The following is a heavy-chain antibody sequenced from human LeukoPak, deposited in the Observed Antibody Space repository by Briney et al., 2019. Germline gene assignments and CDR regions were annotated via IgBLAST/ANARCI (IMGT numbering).Heavy chain of an antibody. V-gene: IGHV3-23*01. Sequence: GGSLRLSCAASGFTFTSYALSWVRQAPGKGLEWVSAISGSGGSTYYADSVKGRFTISRDNSKKTVFLQMNSLRAEDTAVYFCAKDLYYDILTGYLDYWGQGTLVTVSS. CDR1: GFTFTSYA. CDR2: ISGSGGST. J-gene: IGHJ4*02. D-gene: IGHD3-9*01. CDR3: AKDLYYDILTGYLDY.